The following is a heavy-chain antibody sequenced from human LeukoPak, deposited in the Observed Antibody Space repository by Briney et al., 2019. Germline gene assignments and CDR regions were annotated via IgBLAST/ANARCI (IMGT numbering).Heavy chain of an antibody. Sequence: SETLSLTCTVSGGSISSYYWSWIRQPPGKGLEWIGYIYYSGSTNYNPSLKSRVTISVDTSKNQFSLKLSSVTAADMAVYYCAGQQRHLFDYWGQGTLVTVSS. CDR1: GGSISSYY. CDR2: IYYSGST. CDR3: AGQQRHLFDY. J-gene: IGHJ4*02. D-gene: IGHD5-18*01. V-gene: IGHV4-59*08.